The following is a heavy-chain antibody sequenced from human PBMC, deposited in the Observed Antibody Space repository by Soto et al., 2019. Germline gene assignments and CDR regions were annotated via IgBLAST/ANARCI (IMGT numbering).Heavy chain of an antibody. D-gene: IGHD2-15*01. CDR3: ARDLGDVVAATRVDRYYYSYGMDV. CDR1: GFTFTSSA. CDR2: IVVGSGNT. V-gene: IGHV1-58*02. Sequence: SVKVSCKTSGFTFTSSAMQWVRQARGQRLEWIGWIVVGSGNTNYAQKFQERVTITRDMSTSTAYMELSSLRSEDTAVYYCARDLGDVVAATRVDRYYYSYGMDVWGQGTTVTVSS. J-gene: IGHJ6*02.